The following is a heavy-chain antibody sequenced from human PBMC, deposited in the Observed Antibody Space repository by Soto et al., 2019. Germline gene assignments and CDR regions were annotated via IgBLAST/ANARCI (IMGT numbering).Heavy chain of an antibody. V-gene: IGHV3-30-3*01. Sequence: QVQLVESGGGVVQPGRSLRLSCAASGFTFSSFAMHWVRQAPGKGLEWLAVISSDVVNSYYAESVKGRFTISRDNSKNTLYLQINSLRNEDTAVYYCARGGAWTPEGLGYWGQGTLVTVSS. CDR2: ISSDVVNS. CDR1: GFTFSSFA. CDR3: ARGGAWTPEGLGY. J-gene: IGHJ4*02. D-gene: IGHD2-15*01.